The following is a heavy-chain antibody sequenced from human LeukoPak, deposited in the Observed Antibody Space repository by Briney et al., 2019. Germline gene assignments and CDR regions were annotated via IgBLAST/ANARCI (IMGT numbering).Heavy chain of an antibody. D-gene: IGHD2-15*01. CDR2: IYYSGST. J-gene: IGHJ6*03. Sequence: PSETLSLTCTVSGGSISSYYWSWIRQPPGKGLEWIGYIYYSGSTNYSPSLKSRVTISVDTSKNQFSLKLSSVTAADTAVYYCARGVVAVTYYYYYYMDVWGKGTTVTVSS. CDR1: GGSISSYY. CDR3: ARGVVAVTYYYYYYMDV. V-gene: IGHV4-59*01.